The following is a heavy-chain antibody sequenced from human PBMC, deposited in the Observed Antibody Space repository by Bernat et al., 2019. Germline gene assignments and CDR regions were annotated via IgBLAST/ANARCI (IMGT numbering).Heavy chain of an antibody. J-gene: IGHJ4*02. CDR3: AKYGDYGY. Sequence: QVQLVESGGGVVQPGRSLRLSCAASGFTFSSYAMHWVRQAPGKGLEWVAVISYDGSNKYYADSVKGRFTISRDNSKNKLYLQMNNLRAEDTAVYYCAKYGDYGYWGQGTLVTVSS. V-gene: IGHV3-30-3*02. CDR2: ISYDGSNK. CDR1: GFTFSSYA. D-gene: IGHD4-17*01.